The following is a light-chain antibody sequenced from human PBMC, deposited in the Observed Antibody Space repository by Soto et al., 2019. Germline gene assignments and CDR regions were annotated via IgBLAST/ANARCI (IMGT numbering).Light chain of an antibody. CDR1: SSDVGGYNS. CDR3: SSWTSSSSYV. Sequence: QSALTQPASVSGSPGQSIAISCTGTSSDVGGYNSVSWYQQYPGKAPKLMIHDVSNRPSGVSDRFSGSKSGNTVSLTISGLQAEDEADYYCSSWTSSSSYVFGSGTKVTVL. V-gene: IGLV2-14*01. J-gene: IGLJ1*01. CDR2: DVS.